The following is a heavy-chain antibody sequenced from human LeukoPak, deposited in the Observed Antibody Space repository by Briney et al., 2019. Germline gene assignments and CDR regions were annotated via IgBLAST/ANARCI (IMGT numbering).Heavy chain of an antibody. Sequence: SVKVSCKASGGTFSSYAISWVRQAPGQGLEWMGGIIPIFGTANYAQKFQGRVTITTDESTSTAYMELSSLRSEDTAVYYCARVPLTGTPGLLFHLMEVWGKGTPVT. D-gene: IGHD1-14*01. J-gene: IGHJ6*01. CDR1: GGTFSSYA. CDR3: ARVPLTGTPGLLFHLMEV. V-gene: IGHV1-69*05. CDR2: IIPIFGTA.